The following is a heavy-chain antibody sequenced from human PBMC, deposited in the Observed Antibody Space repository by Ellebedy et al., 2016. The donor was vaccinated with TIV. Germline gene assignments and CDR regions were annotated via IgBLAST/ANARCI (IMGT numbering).Heavy chain of an antibody. CDR1: AFTFSGSA. J-gene: IGHJ6*02. CDR2: IRSKADNYAT. V-gene: IGHV3-73*01. Sequence: GGSLRLSCAASAFTFSGSAIHWVRQASGKGLEWVGRIRSKADNYATAYAASVKGRFTISRDDSKNTAYLQMNSLKTEDTAVYDCTRLENGMDVWGQGTTVTVSS. CDR3: TRLENGMDV.